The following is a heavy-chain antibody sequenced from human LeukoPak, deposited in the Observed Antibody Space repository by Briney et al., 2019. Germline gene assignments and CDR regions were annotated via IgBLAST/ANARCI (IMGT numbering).Heavy chain of an antibody. J-gene: IGHJ4*02. V-gene: IGHV3-30*02. CDR1: AFNFNVYG. CDR2: IRYDGINE. D-gene: IGHD4-17*01. Sequence: GGSLILSCAASAFNFNVYGMHWVRQAPGKGLEWVAFIRYDGINEFYADSVKGRFTISRDNSKNTVYLQMNSLRPEDTAVYYCAKRRGSYSDTPVGSIGSWGQGTQVTVS. CDR3: AKRRGSYSDTPVGSIGS.